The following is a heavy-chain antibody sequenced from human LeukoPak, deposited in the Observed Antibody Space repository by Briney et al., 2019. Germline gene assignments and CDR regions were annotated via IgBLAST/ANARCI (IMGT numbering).Heavy chain of an antibody. V-gene: IGHV1-24*01. D-gene: IGHD3-10*01. J-gene: IGHJ4*02. CDR2: FDREDGET. CDR1: GYTVTELS. Sequence: ASVKVSCKDSGYTVTELSMHWVRQAPGKRLEWMGAFDREDGETIYAWKFWGRVTMTEDTTTDTAYMELSSVRDEDTAQYYCATDRLTMVRGFTRDYSFDYWGQGTLVTVSS. CDR3: ATDRLTMVRGFTRDYSFDY.